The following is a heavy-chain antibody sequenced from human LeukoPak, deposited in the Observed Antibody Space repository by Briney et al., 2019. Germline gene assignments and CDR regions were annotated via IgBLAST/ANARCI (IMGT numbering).Heavy chain of an antibody. CDR1: GGSISTRSW. CDR2: IYYSGST. D-gene: IGHD6-13*01. CDR3: ARDQVGSSWYGGWFDP. Sequence: SETLSLTCDVSGGSISTRSWWSWVRQPPGKGLEWIGSIYYSGSTYYNPSLKSRVTISVDTSKNQFSLKLSSVTAADTAVYYCARDQVGSSWYGGWFDPWGQGTLVTVSS. J-gene: IGHJ5*02. V-gene: IGHV4-4*02.